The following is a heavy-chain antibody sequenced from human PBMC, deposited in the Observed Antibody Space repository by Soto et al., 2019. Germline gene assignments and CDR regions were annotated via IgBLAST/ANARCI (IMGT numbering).Heavy chain of an antibody. V-gene: IGHV4-39*01. Sequence: QLQLQESGPGLVRPSETLSLICTVSGGSITRNDHYWGWIRQSPGKGLEWIGDIRPSGSTNYNLSLKSRVSMSVETSKNQFSLKMNSVTAADTAVYYCARLGSSGWYQGSYFDYWGQGTLVTVSS. CDR1: GGSITRNDHY. D-gene: IGHD6-19*01. CDR3: ARLGSSGWYQGSYFDY. CDR2: IRPSGST. J-gene: IGHJ4*02.